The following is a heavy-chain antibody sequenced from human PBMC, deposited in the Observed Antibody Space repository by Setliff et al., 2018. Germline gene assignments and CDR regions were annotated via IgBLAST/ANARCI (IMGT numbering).Heavy chain of an antibody. V-gene: IGHV1-8*02. CDR1: GYTFTSYD. J-gene: IGHJ6*03. D-gene: IGHD3-9*01. CDR3: ARALRYFDWLSPYYYYYYYMDV. Sequence: GASVKVSCKASGYTFTSYDINWVRQATGQGLEWMGWMNPNSGNTGYAQKFQGRVTMTRNTSISTAYMDLSSLRFEDTAVYYCARALRYFDWLSPYYYYYYYMDVWGKGTTVTVSS. CDR2: MNPNSGNT.